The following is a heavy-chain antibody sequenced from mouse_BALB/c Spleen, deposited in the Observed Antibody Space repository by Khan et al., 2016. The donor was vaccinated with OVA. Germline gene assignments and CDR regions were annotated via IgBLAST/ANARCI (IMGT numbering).Heavy chain of an antibody. J-gene: IGHJ3*01. CDR2: VSTGGGYT. Sequence: EVQRVESGGDLVKPGGSLKLSCAASGFTFSTYGMSWVRQTPDKRLEWVATVSTGGGYTYYPDRVKGRFTISRDNAKNPLYLQMSGLKSEDTAMFYCTRLAYYYDSEGFAYWGQGTLVTVSA. V-gene: IGHV5-6*01. CDR3: TRLAYYYDSEGFAY. CDR1: GFTFSTYG. D-gene: IGHD1-1*01.